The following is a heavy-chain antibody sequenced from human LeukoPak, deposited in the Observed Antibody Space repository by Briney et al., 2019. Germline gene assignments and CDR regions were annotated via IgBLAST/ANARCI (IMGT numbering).Heavy chain of an antibody. CDR2: ISAYNGNT. Sequence: ASVKVSCKASGYTFTSYGISWVRQAPGQGLEWMGWISAYNGNTNYAQKLQGRVTMTTDTSTSTAYMELSSLRSEDTAVYYCARALIAAAGTGFDYWGQGTLVTVSS. J-gene: IGHJ4*02. D-gene: IGHD6-13*01. CDR1: GYTFTSYG. CDR3: ARALIAAAGTGFDY. V-gene: IGHV1-18*01.